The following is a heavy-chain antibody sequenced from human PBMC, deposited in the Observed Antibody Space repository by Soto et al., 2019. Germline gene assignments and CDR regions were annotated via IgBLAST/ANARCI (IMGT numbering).Heavy chain of an antibody. J-gene: IGHJ4*01. Sequence: GGSLRLSCVASGFTFSTYSMHWVRQAPGKGLEWVALTWHDGSNKYYADSVKGRFTISRDNSKNTLYLQMNSLRAEDTAVYYCAGDLGYRSGHQFDYWGQGALVAVSS. V-gene: IGHV3-33*01. D-gene: IGHD6-25*01. CDR3: AGDLGYRSGHQFDY. CDR2: TWHDGSNK. CDR1: GFTFSTYS.